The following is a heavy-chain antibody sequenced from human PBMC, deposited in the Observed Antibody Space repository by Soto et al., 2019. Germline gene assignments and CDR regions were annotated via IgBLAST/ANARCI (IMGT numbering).Heavy chain of an antibody. V-gene: IGHV2-5*01. D-gene: IGHD2-2*01. J-gene: IGHJ5*02. CDR1: GFSLSTTGVG. CDR3: AYTPSTDCSSTSCLNWFDP. Sequence: QITLKESGPTLVRPTQTLTLTCAFSGFSLSTTGVGVGWIRQPPGKALEWLAVIYWNDDKRYSPSLKSRLTITKATSKIQVVLTLTNMDPVDTATYYCAYTPSTDCSSTSCLNWFDPWGQGTLVTVSA. CDR2: IYWNDDK.